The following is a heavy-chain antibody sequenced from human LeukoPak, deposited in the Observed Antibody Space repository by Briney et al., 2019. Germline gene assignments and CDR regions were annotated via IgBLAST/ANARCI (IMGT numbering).Heavy chain of an antibody. CDR2: ISAYNGNT. J-gene: IGHJ4*02. CDR3: ARVWQQWLVRGDY. D-gene: IGHD6-19*01. Sequence: ASVKVSCKASGGTFSSYAISWVRQAPGQGLEWMGWISAYNGNTNYAQKLQGRVTMTTDTSTSTAYMELRSLRSDDTAVYYCARVWQQWLVRGDYWGQGTLVTVSS. V-gene: IGHV1-18*01. CDR1: GGTFSSYA.